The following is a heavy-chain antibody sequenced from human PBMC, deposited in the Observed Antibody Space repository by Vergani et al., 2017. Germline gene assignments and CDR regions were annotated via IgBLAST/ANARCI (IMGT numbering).Heavy chain of an antibody. CDR3: ARVPPKLVGAHFDY. Sequence: QVQLQESGPGLVKPSETLSLTCTVSGGSISSYYWSWIRQPAGKGLEWIGRIYTSGSTNYNPSLKSRVTISVDTSKNQFSLKLSSVTAADTAVYYCARVPPKLVGAHFDYWGQGTLVTVSS. V-gene: IGHV4-4*07. D-gene: IGHD1-26*01. CDR2: IYTSGST. CDR1: GGSISSYY. J-gene: IGHJ4*02.